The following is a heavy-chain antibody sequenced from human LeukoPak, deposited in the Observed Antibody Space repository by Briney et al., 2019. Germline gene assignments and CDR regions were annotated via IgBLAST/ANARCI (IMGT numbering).Heavy chain of an antibody. D-gene: IGHD2-2*02. Sequence: SETLSLTCTVSGGSISSGGYYWSWIRQHPGKGLEWIGYIYYSGSTYYNPSLKSRVTISVDTSKNQFSLKLSSVTAADTAVYYCARAREVDIVVVPAAIHSYSSGCLFDYWGQGTLVTVSS. J-gene: IGHJ4*02. V-gene: IGHV4-31*03. CDR3: ARAREVDIVVVPAAIHSYSSGCLFDY. CDR2: IYYSGST. CDR1: GGSISSGGYY.